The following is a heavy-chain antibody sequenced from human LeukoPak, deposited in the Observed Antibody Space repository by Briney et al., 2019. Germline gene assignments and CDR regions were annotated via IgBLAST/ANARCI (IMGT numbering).Heavy chain of an antibody. V-gene: IGHV3-9*01. Sequence: GGSLRLSCAASGFTFDDYAMHWVRQAPGKGLEWVSGISWESNSIDYAASVKGRFTISRDNAKNSLYLQMNSLRPEDTASYYCAKAQSGSGSFYNEGFDSWGQGTLVTVSS. CDR3: AKAQSGSGSFYNEGFDS. CDR1: GFTFDDYA. CDR2: ISWESNSI. J-gene: IGHJ4*02. D-gene: IGHD3-10*01.